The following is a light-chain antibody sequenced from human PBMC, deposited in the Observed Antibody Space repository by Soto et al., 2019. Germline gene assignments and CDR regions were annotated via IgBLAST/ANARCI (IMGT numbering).Light chain of an antibody. CDR2: QDS. Sequence: SYELTQPPSVSVSPGQTASITCSGDKLGDKYACWYQQKPGQSPVLVIYQDSKRPSGIPERFSGSNSGNTVTLTISGTQAMDEADYYCQAWDSGLMVFGTGTKVTVL. V-gene: IGLV3-1*01. J-gene: IGLJ1*01. CDR3: QAWDSGLMV. CDR1: KLGDKY.